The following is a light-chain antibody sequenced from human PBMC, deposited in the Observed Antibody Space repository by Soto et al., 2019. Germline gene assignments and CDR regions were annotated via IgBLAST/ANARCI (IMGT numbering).Light chain of an antibody. Sequence: EIVMTQSPATLSVSPGERATLSCRASQSVSSNLAWYQQKPGQAPRLLIYDASARATGIPARFSGSGSETEFTLTISSLQSEDFAVYYCQQYNNWPRTFGQGTKVEI. V-gene: IGKV3-15*01. CDR2: DAS. J-gene: IGKJ1*01. CDR1: QSVSSN. CDR3: QQYNNWPRT.